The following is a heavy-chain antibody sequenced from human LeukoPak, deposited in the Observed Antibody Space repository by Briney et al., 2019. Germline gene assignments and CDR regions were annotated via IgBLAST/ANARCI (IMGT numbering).Heavy chain of an antibody. CDR3: ARDSRGSSWFFDY. CDR2: ISGSGNST. J-gene: IGHJ4*02. Sequence: PGGSLRLSCAASGFTFNNYAMIWVRQAPGKGLEWVSVISGSGNSTYYADSVKGRFTISRDNGKNSLYLQMNSLRVEDSAVYYCARDSRGSSWFFDYWGQGALVTVSS. CDR1: GFTFNNYA. V-gene: IGHV3-23*01. D-gene: IGHD6-13*01.